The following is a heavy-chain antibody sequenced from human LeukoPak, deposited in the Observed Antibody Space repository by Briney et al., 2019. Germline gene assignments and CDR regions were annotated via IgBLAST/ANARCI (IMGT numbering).Heavy chain of an antibody. V-gene: IGHV4-59*01. CDR2: IYYSGST. CDR1: GGSISSYY. J-gene: IGHJ5*02. CDR3: ARGSTTVTTYWFDP. Sequence: SETLSLTCTVSGGSISSYYWSWIRQPPGKGLEWIGYIYYSGSTNYNPSLKSRVTISVDTSKNQFSLKLSSVTAADTAVYYCARGSTTVTTYWFDPWGRGTLVTVSS. D-gene: IGHD4-17*01.